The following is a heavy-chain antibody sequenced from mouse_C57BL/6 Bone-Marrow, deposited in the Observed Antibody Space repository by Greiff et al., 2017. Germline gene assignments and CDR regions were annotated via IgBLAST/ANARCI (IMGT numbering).Heavy chain of an antibody. D-gene: IGHD2-4*01. CDR1: GFTFSSYG. J-gene: IGHJ3*01. CDR3: ARRGLRVSAWFAY. V-gene: IGHV5-6*03. CDR2: ISSGGSYT. Sequence: EVQLVESGGGLVKPGGSLKLSCAASGFTFSSYGMSWVRQTPDKRLEWVATISSGGSYTYYPDSVKGRFTISRDNAKNTLYLQMSSLKSEDTAMYYCARRGLRVSAWFAYWGQGTLVTVSA.